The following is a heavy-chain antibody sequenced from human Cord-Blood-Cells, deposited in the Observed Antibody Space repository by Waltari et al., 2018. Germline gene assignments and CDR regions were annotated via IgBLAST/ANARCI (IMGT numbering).Heavy chain of an antibody. CDR2: IYWDDDK. CDR3: AHVPYYYDSRCFDY. Sequence: MTLKEYGPKLGKQTKTLTLKCTVYGLSLSTSGVGVGWIRQPPRKALEWLALIYWDDDKRYSPSLKSRLTITKDTSKNHLVLTRTNMDPVDTATYDCAHVPYYYDSRCFDYWGQGTLLTFSS. CDR1: GLSLSTSGVG. D-gene: IGHD3-22*01. J-gene: IGHJ4*02. V-gene: IGHV2-5*02.